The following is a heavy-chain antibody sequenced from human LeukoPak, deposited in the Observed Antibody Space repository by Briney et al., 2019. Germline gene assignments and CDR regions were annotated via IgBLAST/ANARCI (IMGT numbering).Heavy chain of an antibody. D-gene: IGHD4-23*01. Sequence: GESLKISCKGSGYIFTTYWVAWLRQLPGKGLEWMGIIRPMNSDVRYSPSFQGQVTISADRSINTAYLQWSSLTASDTAMYYCASRPFETTVVPWDFYWGQGTQVTVSS. CDR2: IRPMNSDV. CDR3: ASRPFETTVVPWDFY. CDR1: GYIFTTYW. V-gene: IGHV5-51*01. J-gene: IGHJ4*02.